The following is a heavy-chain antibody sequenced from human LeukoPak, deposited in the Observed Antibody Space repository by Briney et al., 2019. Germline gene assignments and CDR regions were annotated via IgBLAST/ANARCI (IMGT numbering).Heavy chain of an antibody. CDR3: ARETAERYRGSYFDY. CDR1: GGSVSSGPYY. J-gene: IGHJ4*02. CDR2: WEN. D-gene: IGHD1-26*01. Sequence: PSETLSLTCTVSGGSVSSGPYYWSWIRQPPGEGLEWIGWENNYNVSLKSRVIISVDGSKNQFSLTFISVTAADTAVYFCARETAERYRGSYFDYWGQGALVTVSS. V-gene: IGHV4-61*01.